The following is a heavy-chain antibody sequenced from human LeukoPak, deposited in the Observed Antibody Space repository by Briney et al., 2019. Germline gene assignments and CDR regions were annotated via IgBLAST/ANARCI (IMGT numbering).Heavy chain of an antibody. V-gene: IGHV3-23*01. J-gene: IGHJ4*02. Sequence: GGSLRLSCAASGLTFSSYAMSWVRQAPGKGLEWVSGISGSGGSTYYADSVKGRFTISRDNSKNTLSLQMNSLRAEDTAVYYCAKGRTPFRYCSGGSCYLGFDYWGQGTLVTVSS. D-gene: IGHD2-15*01. CDR1: GLTFSSYA. CDR2: ISGSGGST. CDR3: AKGRTPFRYCSGGSCYLGFDY.